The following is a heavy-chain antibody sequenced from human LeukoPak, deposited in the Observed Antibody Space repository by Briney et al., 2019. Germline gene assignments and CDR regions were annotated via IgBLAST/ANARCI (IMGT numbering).Heavy chain of an antibody. CDR3: ARGSLVHYYGSGSYRIRAGFDY. V-gene: IGHV3-48*03. CDR2: ISGSGSTI. CDR1: GFTFSSYE. J-gene: IGHJ4*02. D-gene: IGHD3-10*01. Sequence: PGGSLRLSCAASGFTFSSYEMNWVRQAPGKGLDWVSYISGSGSTIHYADSVKGRFTISRDNAKNSLYLQMNSLRAEDTAIYYCARGSLVHYYGSGSYRIRAGFDYWGQGTLDTVSA.